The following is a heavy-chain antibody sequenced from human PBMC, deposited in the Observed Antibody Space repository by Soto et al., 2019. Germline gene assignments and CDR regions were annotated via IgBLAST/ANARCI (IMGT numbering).Heavy chain of an antibody. V-gene: IGHV4-30-4*01. CDR2: IYYSGST. Sequence: TLSLTCTVSGGSISSGDCYWSWIRQPPGKGLEWIGYIYYSGSTYYNPSLKSRVTISVDTSKNQFSLKLSSVTAADTAVYYCARGYSGYDGWFDPWGQGTLVTVSS. CDR3: ARGYSGYDGWFDP. CDR1: GGSISSGDCY. D-gene: IGHD5-12*01. J-gene: IGHJ5*02.